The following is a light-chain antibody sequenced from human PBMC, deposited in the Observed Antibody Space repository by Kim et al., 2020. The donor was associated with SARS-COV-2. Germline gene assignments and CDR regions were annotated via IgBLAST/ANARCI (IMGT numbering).Light chain of an antibody. CDR1: SANIGSNT. Sequence: QRVTISCSGSSANIGSNTINLYQQVPGTAPKLLIYSNNQRPSGVPDRFSGSKSGTSASLAISGLQSEDEADYYCAGWDDSLNAHYVFGTGTKVTVL. J-gene: IGLJ1*01. V-gene: IGLV1-44*01. CDR2: SNN. CDR3: AGWDDSLNAHYV.